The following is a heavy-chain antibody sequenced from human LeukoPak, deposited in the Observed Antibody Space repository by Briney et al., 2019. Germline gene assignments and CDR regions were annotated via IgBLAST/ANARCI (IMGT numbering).Heavy chain of an antibody. J-gene: IGHJ4*02. CDR2: IKQDGSEK. CDR1: GFTFSNYW. CDR3: ARDLSYSDY. V-gene: IGHV3-7*01. Sequence: GGSLRLSCAASGFTFSNYWMSWLRQAPGKGPEWVANIKQDGSEKNYVDPVKGRFTISRDNAKNSLYLQMNSLRAEDTAVYYCARDLSYSDYWGQGTLVTVSS.